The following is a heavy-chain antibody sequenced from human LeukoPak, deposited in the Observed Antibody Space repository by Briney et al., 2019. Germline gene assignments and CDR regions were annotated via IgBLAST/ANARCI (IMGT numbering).Heavy chain of an antibody. CDR3: ARSIRFLGGFDP. CDR1: GYTFTSYD. Sequence: ASVKVSCKASGYTFTSYDINWVRQATGQGLEWMGWMNPNSGNTGYAQKFQGRVTMTRNTSISTAYMELSSLRSEDTAVYYCARSIRFLGGFDPWGQGTLVTVSS. CDR2: MNPNSGNT. V-gene: IGHV1-8*01. J-gene: IGHJ5*02. D-gene: IGHD3-3*01.